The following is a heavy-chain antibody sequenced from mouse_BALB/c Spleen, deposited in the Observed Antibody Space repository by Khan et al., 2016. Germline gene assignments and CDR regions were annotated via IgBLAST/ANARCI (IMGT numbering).Heavy chain of an antibody. CDR2: INSNGGST. Sequence: EVALVESGGGLVQPGGSLKLSCAASGFTFSTYGMSWVRQTPDKRLELVATINSNGGSTYYPDSVKGRFTISRDNAKNTLYLQMSSLKSEDTAMYYCARENYRYYFDYWGQGTTLTVSS. CDR1: GFTFSTYG. V-gene: IGHV5-6-3*01. J-gene: IGHJ2*01. D-gene: IGHD2-14*01. CDR3: ARENYRYYFDY.